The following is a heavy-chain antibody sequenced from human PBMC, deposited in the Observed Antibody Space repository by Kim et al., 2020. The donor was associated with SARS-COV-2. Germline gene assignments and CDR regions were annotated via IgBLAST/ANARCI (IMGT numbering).Heavy chain of an antibody. V-gene: IGHV2-26*01. D-gene: IGHD3-10*01. Sequence: SGPTLVNPTETLTLTCTVSGFSLSNARMGVSWIRQPPGKALEWLAHIFSNDEKSYSTSLKSRLTISKDTSKSQVVLTMTNMDPVDTATYYCARTSGVYGSGSRLLSYYYYGMDVWGQGSTVTVSS. CDR3: ARTSGVYGSGSRLLSYYYYGMDV. CDR1: GFSLSNARMG. CDR2: IFSNDEK. J-gene: IGHJ6*02.